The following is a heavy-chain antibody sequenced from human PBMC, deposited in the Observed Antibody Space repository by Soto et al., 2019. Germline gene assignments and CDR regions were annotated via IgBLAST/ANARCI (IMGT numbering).Heavy chain of an antibody. CDR2: IYYSGST. Sequence: QLQLQESGPGLVKPSETLSLTCTVSGGSISSSSYYWGWIRQPPGKGLEWIESIYYSGSTYYNPSLKSRVTISVDTSKNQFSLKLSSVTAADTAVYYCATSYCGGDCYPNWFDPWGQGTLVTVSS. J-gene: IGHJ5*02. CDR1: GGSISSSSYY. V-gene: IGHV4-39*01. CDR3: ATSYCGGDCYPNWFDP. D-gene: IGHD2-21*02.